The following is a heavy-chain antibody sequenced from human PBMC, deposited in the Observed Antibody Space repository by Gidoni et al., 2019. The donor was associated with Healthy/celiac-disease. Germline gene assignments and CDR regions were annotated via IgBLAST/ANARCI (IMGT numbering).Heavy chain of an antibody. D-gene: IGHD3-22*01. J-gene: IGHJ2*01. CDR2: ISSSSSYT. CDR3: ARVDEYYYYSRADWYFDL. Sequence: QVQLVESGGGLVKPGGSLRLSCAASGFTFSDYSMSWIRLAPGKGLEWVSYISSSSSYTNYADSVKGRFTIARDNAKNSLYLQMNSLRAEDTAVYYCARVDEYYYYSRADWYFDLWGRGTLVTVSS. CDR1: GFTFSDYS. V-gene: IGHV3-11*06.